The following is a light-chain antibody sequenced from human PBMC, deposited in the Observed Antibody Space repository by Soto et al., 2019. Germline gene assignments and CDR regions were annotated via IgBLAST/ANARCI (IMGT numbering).Light chain of an antibody. CDR1: SSDVGAYNL. CDR3: TSYEGGGRYV. CDR2: EVS. Sequence: QSVLTQPASVSGSPGQSVTISCTGTSSDVGAYNLVSWYQQYPGKAPKLMIYEVSNRPSGVSNRFSGSKSGNTASLTISGLQAADEADYYCCTSYEGGGRYVFGTGTKGTVL. J-gene: IGLJ1*01. V-gene: IGLV2-14*01.